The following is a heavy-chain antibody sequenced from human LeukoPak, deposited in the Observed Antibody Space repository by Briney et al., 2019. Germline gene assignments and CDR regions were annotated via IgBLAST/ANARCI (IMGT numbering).Heavy chain of an antibody. J-gene: IGHJ4*02. CDR2: INHSGYT. CDR3: TRAVAGHTD. Sequence: KPSQTLSLTSAGSGVPFSNYYWSWVRQSPRLGLEWIGEINHSGYTNYNPSHKSRLTMSIDTSKNQFSLRLTSVRAADTGVYYCTRAVAGHTDWGQGTLVTVSS. D-gene: IGHD6-19*01. CDR1: GVPFSNYY. V-gene: IGHV4-34*01.